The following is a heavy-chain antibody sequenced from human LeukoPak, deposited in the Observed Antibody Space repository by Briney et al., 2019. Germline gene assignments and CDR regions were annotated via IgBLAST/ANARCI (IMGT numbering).Heavy chain of an antibody. CDR1: GFTFSSYG. D-gene: IGHD2-2*01. V-gene: IGHV3-30*02. Sequence: GGPLRLSCAASGFTFSSYGMHWVRQAPGKGLEWVAFIRSDGTNKYYADSVKGRFTVSRDNSKNTLYLQMNSLRAEDTAVYYCANLPVPGPTDYWGQGTLVTVSS. J-gene: IGHJ4*02. CDR2: IRSDGTNK. CDR3: ANLPVPGPTDY.